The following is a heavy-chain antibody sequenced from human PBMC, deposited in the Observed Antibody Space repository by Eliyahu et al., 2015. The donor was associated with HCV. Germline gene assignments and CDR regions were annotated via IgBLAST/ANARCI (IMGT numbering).Heavy chain of an antibody. CDR3: AREAAARSYNDTGGAFDI. Sequence: VQLVESGGGVVQPGRSLRLSCAASGFSLSXYGMPWVRRAPGKGLEGVAHISDDGGKKYEDXVNSRFTISRDNSKNTLYLQMNSLRAEDTADYYCAREAAARSYNDTGGAFDIWGHGTMVTVSS. D-gene: IGHD3-22*01. V-gene: IGHV3-30*03. CDR1: GFSLSXYG. CDR2: ISDDGGKK. J-gene: IGHJ3*02.